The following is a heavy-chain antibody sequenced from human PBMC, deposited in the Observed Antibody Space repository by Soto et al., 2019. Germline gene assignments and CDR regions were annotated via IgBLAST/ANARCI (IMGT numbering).Heavy chain of an antibody. D-gene: IGHD6-13*01. CDR3: VRDSGAKLSSS. J-gene: IGHJ4*02. CDR1: GGTFSSYR. V-gene: IGHV1-69*13. Sequence: SVKFSCKASGGTFSSYRINWVRQAPGQGLEWVGGIVPIYRTADYAQKFQGRVAITADESARTSYMVLHSLKSQDTAVYYCVRDSGAKLSSSWGQGTLVTVSS. CDR2: IVPIYRTA.